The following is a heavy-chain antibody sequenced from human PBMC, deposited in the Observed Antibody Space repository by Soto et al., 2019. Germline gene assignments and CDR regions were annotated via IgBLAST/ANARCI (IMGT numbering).Heavy chain of an antibody. D-gene: IGHD2-2*01. J-gene: IGHJ4*02. CDR1: GFSFSSYS. V-gene: IGHV3-21*01. Sequence: GGSLRLPCAVSGFSFSSYSMNWVRQAPGKGLEWVSSIGFSTSNIYYADSVKGRFTISRDNAKNSLYLQMNSLKAEDTAVYYCTRWGTTCYDYWGQGTLVTVSS. CDR2: IGFSTSNI. CDR3: TRWGTTCYDY.